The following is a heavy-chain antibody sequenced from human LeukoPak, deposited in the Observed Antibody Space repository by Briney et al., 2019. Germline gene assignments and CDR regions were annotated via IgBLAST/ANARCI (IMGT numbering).Heavy chain of an antibody. Sequence: GGFLRLSCAASGLTVSSNYMSWVRQAPGKGLEWVSAISGSGGSTYYADSVKGRFTISRDNSKNTLYLQMNSLRAEDTAVYYCAKYSSSGYYYYYGMDVWGQGTTVTVSS. V-gene: IGHV3-23*01. CDR2: ISGSGGST. CDR1: GLTVSSNY. J-gene: IGHJ6*02. D-gene: IGHD6-6*01. CDR3: AKYSSSGYYYYYGMDV.